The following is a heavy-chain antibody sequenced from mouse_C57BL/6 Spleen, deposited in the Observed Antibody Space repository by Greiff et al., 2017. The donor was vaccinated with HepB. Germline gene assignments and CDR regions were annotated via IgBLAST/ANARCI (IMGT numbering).Heavy chain of an antibody. CDR3: ARHERNEGLDWFDY. D-gene: IGHD4-1*01. CDR1: GFTFSSYG. Sequence: DVHLVESGGDLVKPGGSLKLSCAASGFTFSSYGMSWVRQTPDKRLEWVATISSGGSYTYYPDSVKGRFTISRDNAKNTLYLQMSSLKSEDTAMYYCARHERNEGLDWFDYWGQGTTLTVSS. J-gene: IGHJ2*01. CDR2: ISSGGSYT. V-gene: IGHV5-6*01.